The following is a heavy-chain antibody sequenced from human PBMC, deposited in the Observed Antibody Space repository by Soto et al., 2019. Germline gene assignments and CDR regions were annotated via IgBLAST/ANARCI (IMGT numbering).Heavy chain of an antibody. Sequence: PGWSLRLSCAASGFTFSNAWMSLVRQAPGKGLEWVGRIKSKTDGGTTDYAAPVKGRFTISRDDSKNTLYLQMNSLKTEDTAVYYCTTLGYCSGGSCYGYWGKGTLVTVSS. V-gene: IGHV3-15*01. J-gene: IGHJ4*02. CDR2: IKSKTDGGTT. CDR1: GFTFSNAW. D-gene: IGHD2-15*01. CDR3: TTLGYCSGGSCYGY.